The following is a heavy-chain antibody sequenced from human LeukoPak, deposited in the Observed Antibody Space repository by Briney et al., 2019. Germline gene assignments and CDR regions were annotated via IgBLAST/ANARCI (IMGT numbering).Heavy chain of an antibody. CDR2: ISYDGSNK. D-gene: IGHD2-21*02. Sequence: PGRPLRLSCAASGFTFSSYTMHWVRQAPVKGLEWVAGISYDGSNKYYADSVKGRFTISRDNSKNTLYLQMSSLRVEDTAVYYCARVPPYCGGDCYSFDYWGQGTLVTVSS. J-gene: IGHJ4*02. V-gene: IGHV3-30-3*01. CDR1: GFTFSSYT. CDR3: ARVPPYCGGDCYSFDY.